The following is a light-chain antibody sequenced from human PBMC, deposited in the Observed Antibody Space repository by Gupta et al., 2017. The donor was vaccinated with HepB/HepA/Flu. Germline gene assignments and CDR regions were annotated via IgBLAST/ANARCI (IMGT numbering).Light chain of an antibody. J-gene: IGLJ3*02. Sequence: ASVSLTCTLRSGINVGAYNIYWFWQKPGSPPQYLLRYKSDSDNQQGSGVPSRFSGSKDGSANAGILLISGLQSEDEADYHCMIWHSSTWVFGGGTKLTVL. CDR3: MIWHSSTWV. CDR2: YKSDSDN. CDR1: SGINVGAYN. V-gene: IGLV5-45*02.